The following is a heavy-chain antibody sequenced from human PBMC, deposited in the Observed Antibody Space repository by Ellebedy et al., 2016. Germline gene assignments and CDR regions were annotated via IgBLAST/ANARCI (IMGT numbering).Heavy chain of an antibody. CDR3: ASGPTTYYYLVGY. CDR2: INHSGST. CDR1: GGSFSGYS. J-gene: IGHJ4*02. V-gene: IGHV4-34*01. D-gene: IGHD3-10*01. Sequence: SETLSLTXAAYGGSFSGYSWSWIRQPPGKGLEWIGEINHSGSTYYNPSLKSRVTISVDTSNNHFSLELSSVTAADTAVYYCASGPTTYYYLVGYWGQGTLVTVSS.